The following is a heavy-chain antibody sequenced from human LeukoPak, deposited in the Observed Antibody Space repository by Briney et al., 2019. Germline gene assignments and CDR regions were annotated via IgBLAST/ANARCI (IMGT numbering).Heavy chain of an antibody. D-gene: IGHD3-16*01. Sequence: PGGSLRLSCAASGFTFSSYGMHWVRQAPGKGLEWVAVISYDGSNKYYADSVKGRFTISRDNSENTLYLQMNSLRAEDTAVYYCAKDLGLSAEYNWFDPWGQGTLVTVSS. CDR3: AKDLGLSAEYNWFDP. CDR1: GFTFSSYG. J-gene: IGHJ5*02. CDR2: ISYDGSNK. V-gene: IGHV3-30*18.